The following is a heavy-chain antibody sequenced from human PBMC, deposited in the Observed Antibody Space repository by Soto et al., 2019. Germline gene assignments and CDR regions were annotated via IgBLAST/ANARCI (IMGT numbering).Heavy chain of an antibody. Sequence: KIPGESLKISCKASDTTHWIGWVRQKPGKGLEWMGIIYPGDSDTKYSPSFQGQVTISVDKSISTAYLHWSSLKASDTATYYCARLVNYYFGMDVWGLGTTVTVSS. CDR1: DTTHW. CDR2: IYPGDSDT. J-gene: IGHJ6*02. V-gene: IGHV5-51*01. CDR3: ARLVNYYFGMDV.